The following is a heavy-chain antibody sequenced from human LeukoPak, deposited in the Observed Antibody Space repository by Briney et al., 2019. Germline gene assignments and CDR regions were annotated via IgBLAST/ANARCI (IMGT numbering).Heavy chain of an antibody. CDR2: FDPEDGET. V-gene: IGHV1-24*01. J-gene: IGHJ3*02. CDR1: GYTLTELS. D-gene: IGHD3-16*01. CDR3: AAMGAGPGAFDI. Sequence: ASVKVSGKVSGYTLTELSMHWVRQAPAKGLEWMGGFDPEDGETIYAQKFQGRVTMTEDTSTDTAYMELSSLRSEDTAVYYCAAMGAGPGAFDIWGQGTMVTVSS.